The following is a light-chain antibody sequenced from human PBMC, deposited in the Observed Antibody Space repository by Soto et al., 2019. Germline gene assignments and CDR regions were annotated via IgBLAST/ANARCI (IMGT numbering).Light chain of an antibody. J-gene: IGKJ4*01. CDR1: QTIGTW. V-gene: IGKV1-5*03. CDR3: QQVNVYPST. Sequence: DIQMTQSPSTLSASVVDTVTITCRASQTIGTWLAWYQQKPAKAPKLLIYKASTLESGVPSRFSGSGFGTDFTLTISSLQPEDFATYYCQQVNVYPSTFGGGTKVDIK. CDR2: KAS.